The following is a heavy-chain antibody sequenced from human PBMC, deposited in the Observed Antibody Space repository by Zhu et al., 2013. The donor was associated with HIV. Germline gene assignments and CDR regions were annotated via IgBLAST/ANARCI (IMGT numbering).Heavy chain of an antibody. CDR1: GGTFSSYA. V-gene: IGHV1-69*12. Sequence: QVQLVQSGAEVKKPGSSVKVSCKASGGTFSSYAISWVRQAPGQGLEWMGGIIPIFGTADYAQKFQGRVTITADDSTSTAYMELSSLRSEDTAVYYCASSPNIALVPAASDPRPHYGMDVWGQGTTVTVSS. J-gene: IGHJ6*02. D-gene: IGHD2-2*01. CDR3: ASSPNIALVPAASDPRPHYGMDV. CDR2: IIPIFGTA.